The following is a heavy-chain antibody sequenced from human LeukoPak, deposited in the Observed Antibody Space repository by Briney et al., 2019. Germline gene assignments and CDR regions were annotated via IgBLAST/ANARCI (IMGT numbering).Heavy chain of an antibody. CDR1: GGTFSSYA. D-gene: IGHD3-3*01. CDR2: IIPIFGTA. V-gene: IGHV1-69*05. CDR3: ARSSSLEWLLYNWFDP. Sequence: SVKVSCKASGGTFSSYAISWVRQAPGQGLEWMGGIIPIFGTANYAQKFQGRVTITTDESTSTAYMELSSLRSEDTAVYYCARSSSLEWLLYNWFDPWGQGTLVTVSS. J-gene: IGHJ5*02.